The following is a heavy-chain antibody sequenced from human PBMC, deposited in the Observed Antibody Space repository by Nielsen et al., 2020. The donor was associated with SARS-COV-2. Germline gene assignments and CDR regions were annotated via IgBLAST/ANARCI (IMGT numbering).Heavy chain of an antibody. D-gene: IGHD1-26*01. CDR3: ASRRFSGSRYRLDAFDI. Sequence: ASVKVSCKASGYTFTSYYMHWVRQAPGQGLEWMGRINPNSGGTNYAQKFQGRVTMTRDTSISTAYMELSRLRSDDTAVYYCASRRFSGSRYRLDAFDIWGQGTMVTVSS. V-gene: IGHV1-2*06. CDR2: INPNSGGT. J-gene: IGHJ3*02. CDR1: GYTFTSYY.